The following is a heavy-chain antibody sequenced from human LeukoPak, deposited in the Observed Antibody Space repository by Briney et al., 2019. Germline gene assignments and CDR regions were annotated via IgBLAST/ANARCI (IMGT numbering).Heavy chain of an antibody. CDR2: IDYSTNS. J-gene: IGHJ5*01. CDR3: ARRPSSSCGGDCYGS. V-gene: IGHV4-39*01. Sequence: SSEPLSLTCTVSGRPINTSHYYWGSVRQAPGKVLEWIVYIDYSTNSSYNPSRKSRVAIDVDTSKIQFSLKLISVTAADTAVYSCARRPSSSCGGDCYGSWGQGTLVTVSS. CDR1: GRPINTSHYY. D-gene: IGHD2-21*01.